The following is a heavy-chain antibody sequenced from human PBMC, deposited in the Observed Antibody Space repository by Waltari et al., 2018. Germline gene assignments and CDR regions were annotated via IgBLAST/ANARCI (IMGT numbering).Heavy chain of an antibody. J-gene: IGHJ4*02. CDR1: GYIFTTYG. CDR3: ARGGGTCSKPQYFDS. CDR2: INTITGNP. D-gene: IGHD2-15*01. V-gene: IGHV7-4-1*02. Sequence: QVQLVQSGSELKKSGASVKVSCKASGYIFTTYGINWVRQAPGQGLEWMRWINTITGNPTYVQGFTGRFVFSLDTSVRTAYLQISSLKAEDSAIYYCARGGGTCSKPQYFDSGGQGTRVTVSS.